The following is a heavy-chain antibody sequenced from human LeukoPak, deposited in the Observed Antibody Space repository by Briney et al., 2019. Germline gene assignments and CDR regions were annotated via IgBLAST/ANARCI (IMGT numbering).Heavy chain of an antibody. CDR3: ARDRGNWSDGGGFDY. CDR2: ITTYNGNT. D-gene: IGHD1-1*01. V-gene: IGHV1-18*01. J-gene: IGHJ4*02. CDR1: GYTFPNYG. Sequence: ASVKVSCKASGYTFPNYGISWVRQAPGQGLEWMGWITTYNGNTNYAQKLQGRVTMTTDTSTSTAYVDLRGLRSDDTAVYYCARDRGNWSDGGGFDYCGQGTLVTVSS.